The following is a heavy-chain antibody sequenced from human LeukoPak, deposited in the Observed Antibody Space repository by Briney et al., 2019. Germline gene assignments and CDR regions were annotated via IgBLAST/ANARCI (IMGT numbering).Heavy chain of an antibody. D-gene: IGHD3-16*02. J-gene: IGHJ3*02. Sequence: PSETLSLTCTVSGGSISSSPYYWGWIRQPPGKGLEWIGSIYYSGSTYYNPSLKSRVTMSRDTSKNQFSLNLSSVTAADTAVYYCARGHFYDYVWGSYRVNDAFDIWGQGTMVTVSS. CDR3: ARGHFYDYVWGSYRVNDAFDI. V-gene: IGHV4-39*01. CDR2: IYYSGST. CDR1: GGSISSSPYY.